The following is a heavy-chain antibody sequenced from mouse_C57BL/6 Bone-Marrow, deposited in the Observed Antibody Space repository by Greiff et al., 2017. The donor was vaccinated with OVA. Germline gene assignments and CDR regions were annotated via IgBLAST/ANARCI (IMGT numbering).Heavy chain of an antibody. Sequence: EVKLQESGPGLVKPSQSLSLTCSVTGYSITSGYYWNWIRQFPGNKLEWMGYISYDGSNNYNPSLKNRISIHRDTSKNQFFLKLNSVTTEDTATYYCARNWGSYAMDYWGQGTSVTVSS. CDR3: ARNWGSYAMDY. CDR1: GYSITSGYY. D-gene: IGHD4-1*01. V-gene: IGHV3-6*01. CDR2: ISYDGSN. J-gene: IGHJ4*01.